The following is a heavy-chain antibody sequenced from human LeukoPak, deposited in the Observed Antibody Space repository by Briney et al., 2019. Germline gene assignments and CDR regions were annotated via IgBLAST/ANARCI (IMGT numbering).Heavy chain of an antibody. D-gene: IGHD2-2*01. CDR2: INGNSGDT. V-gene: IGHV1-2*04. CDR1: GYTFTADY. Sequence: GASVRVSSKASGYTFTADYLDWGRQAPGEGGERMGWINGNSGDTHTTQKFQGWVTMTSDTSIRPAYMELRRLTSRDTAVYFCARETSSSWFDYWGQGTLVTVSS. J-gene: IGHJ4*02. CDR3: ARETSSSWFDY.